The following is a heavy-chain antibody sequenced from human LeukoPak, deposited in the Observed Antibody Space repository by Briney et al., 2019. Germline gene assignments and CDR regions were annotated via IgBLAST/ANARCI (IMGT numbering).Heavy chain of an antibody. D-gene: IGHD2-15*01. CDR2: AYYSGHT. CDR1: GGSISDNY. J-gene: IGHJ4*02. Sequence: SETLSLTCTVSGGSISDNYWGWIRQPPGKGLEWIGYAYYSGHTNYNSALKSRVTMSLDTSKSQFSLRLSSVTAADTAVYFCARHPFATPFDYWGPGTLVTVSS. V-gene: IGHV4-59*08. CDR3: ARHPFATPFDY.